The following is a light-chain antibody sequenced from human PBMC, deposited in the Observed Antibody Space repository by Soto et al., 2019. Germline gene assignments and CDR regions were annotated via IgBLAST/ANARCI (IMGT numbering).Light chain of an antibody. CDR2: GAS. Sequence: EIVVTQSPATLSVSPGERATLSCRASQSISSNLAWYQQRPGQAPRLLIYGASTRATGIPARFSGSGSGTAFTLTTSSLLSEDLAVYYCQQYNSWPPYTFGQGTKLEIK. J-gene: IGKJ2*01. V-gene: IGKV3-15*01. CDR1: QSISSN. CDR3: QQYNSWPPYT.